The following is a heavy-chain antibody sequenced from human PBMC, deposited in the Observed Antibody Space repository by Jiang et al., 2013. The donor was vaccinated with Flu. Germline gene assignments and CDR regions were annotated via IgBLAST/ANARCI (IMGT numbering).Heavy chain of an antibody. V-gene: IGHV4-4*07. CDR2: INTSGSS. Sequence: LLKPSETLSLTCTVSGDSINSYYWGWIRQPAGKGLEWIGRINTSGSSNYNPSLKSRVTMSIDTSKNQFSLNLISVTATDTAVYYCAREGAAVGRGSDYWGQGTLVTVSS. CDR1: GDSINSYY. CDR3: AREGAAVGRGSDY. J-gene: IGHJ4*02. D-gene: IGHD6-13*01.